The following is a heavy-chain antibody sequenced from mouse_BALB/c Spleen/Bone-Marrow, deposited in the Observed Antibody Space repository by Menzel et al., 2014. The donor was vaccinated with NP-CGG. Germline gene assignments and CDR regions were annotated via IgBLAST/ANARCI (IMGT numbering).Heavy chain of an antibody. CDR3: ARGARSAMDY. J-gene: IGHJ4*01. CDR2: IYPGDGDT. V-gene: IGHV1-80*01. Sequence: QVQLQQSGAELVRPGSSVKISCKASGYAFSTYWMIWVKQRPGQGLEWIGQIYPGDGDTNYNGKFKGKATLTADKSSSTAYMQLSSLTSEDSAVYFCARGARSAMDYWGQGTSVTVSS. CDR1: GYAFSTYW.